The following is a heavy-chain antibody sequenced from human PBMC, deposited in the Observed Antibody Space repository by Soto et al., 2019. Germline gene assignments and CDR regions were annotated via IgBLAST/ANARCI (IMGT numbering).Heavy chain of an antibody. V-gene: IGHV1-69*01. CDR1: GGTFSGYA. CDR3: VEEDCSGGSCYYGMDV. CDR2: IIPIFGTA. Sequence: GAPGKVSWEACGGTFSGYASSWGRQAPGQGLEWMGGIIPIFGTANYAQKFQGRVTITADESTSTAYMELSSLRSEDTAVYYCVEEDCSGGSCYYGMDVWGQGTTVTVSS. D-gene: IGHD2-15*01. J-gene: IGHJ6*02.